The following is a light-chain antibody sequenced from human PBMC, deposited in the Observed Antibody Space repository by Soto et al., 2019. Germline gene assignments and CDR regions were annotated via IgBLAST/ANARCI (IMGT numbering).Light chain of an antibody. V-gene: IGKV3-20*01. CDR2: AAS. Sequence: EIVLTQSPGTLSLSPGERATLSCRASQNVRSPYLAWYQQKPGQAPRLLIYAASSRAAGIPGRFSGSGSGTDFTLTISRLEPEEFAVYYCQQYGNSAWTFGQGTKVEIK. CDR3: QQYGNSAWT. CDR1: QNVRSPY. J-gene: IGKJ1*01.